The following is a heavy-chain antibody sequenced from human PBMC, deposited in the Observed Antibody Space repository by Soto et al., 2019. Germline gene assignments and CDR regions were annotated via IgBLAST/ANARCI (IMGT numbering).Heavy chain of an antibody. J-gene: IGHJ4*02. CDR1: GFTFSSYW. CDR2: IKQDGSEK. D-gene: IGHD3-22*01. CDR3: ARDYYDSSGYYPYDY. V-gene: IGHV3-7*03. Sequence: SGGSLRLSCAASGFTFSSYWMSWVRQAPGKGLEWVANIKQDGSEKYYVDSVKGRFTISRDNAKNSLYLQMNSLRAEDTAVYYCARDYYDSSGYYPYDYWGQGTLVTVSS.